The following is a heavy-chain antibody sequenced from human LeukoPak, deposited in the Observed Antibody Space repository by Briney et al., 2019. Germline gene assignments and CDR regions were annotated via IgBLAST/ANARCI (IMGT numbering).Heavy chain of an antibody. CDR2: MNPNSGNT. D-gene: IGHD3-22*01. Sequence: GASVKVSCKASGYTFTSYGISWVRQAPGQGLEWMGWMNPNSGNTGYAQKFQGRVTMTRNTSISTAYMELSSLRSEDTAVYYCARSSGYYSTDYWGQGTLVTVSS. V-gene: IGHV1-8*02. CDR3: ARSSGYYSTDY. CDR1: GYTFTSYG. J-gene: IGHJ4*02.